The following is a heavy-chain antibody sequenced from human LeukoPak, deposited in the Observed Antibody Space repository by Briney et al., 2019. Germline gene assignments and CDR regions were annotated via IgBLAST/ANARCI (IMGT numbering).Heavy chain of an antibody. CDR2: ISYSGST. V-gene: IGHV4-59*01. J-gene: IGHJ4*02. CDR3: ARRPPKRSQPFDY. CDR1: GGSISSYL. D-gene: IGHD1-1*01. Sequence: SETLSLTCTVSGGSISSYLWSWIRQPPGKGLEWIGYISYSGSTNYNPSLKSRVTISVDTSKNQFSLKLSSVTAADTAVYYCARRPPKRSQPFDYWGRGSLVTVSS.